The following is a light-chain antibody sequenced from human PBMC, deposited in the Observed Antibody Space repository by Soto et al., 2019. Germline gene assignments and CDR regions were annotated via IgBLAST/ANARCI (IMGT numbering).Light chain of an antibody. CDR2: AAS. CDR3: QQYVAPPPYT. CDR1: QSVANSY. J-gene: IGKJ2*01. V-gene: IGKV3-20*01. Sequence: EIVLTQSPGTLSLSPGERATLSCRASQSVANSYLVWYQQKPGQAPRLLIYAASSRATGIPDRFAGSVSGTDFTLSISRLEPEDFAVYYCQQYVAPPPYTFGQGTRLEIK.